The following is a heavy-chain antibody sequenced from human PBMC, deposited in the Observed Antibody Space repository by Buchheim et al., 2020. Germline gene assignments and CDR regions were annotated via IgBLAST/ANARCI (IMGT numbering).Heavy chain of an antibody. CDR2: IKSKPNGGTI. D-gene: IGHD2-15*01. CDR1: GFIFSNAW. V-gene: IGHV3-15*01. J-gene: IGHJ4*02. Sequence: EVQLVESGGGLVKPGGSLRLSCAGSGFIFSNAWMNWVRQAPGKGLEWVGQIKSKPNGGTIDSAATVKGRFTISRDDSRSQAYLQMNSLKAEDTGVHYCVTGWYLDYWGQGTL. CDR3: VTGWYLDY.